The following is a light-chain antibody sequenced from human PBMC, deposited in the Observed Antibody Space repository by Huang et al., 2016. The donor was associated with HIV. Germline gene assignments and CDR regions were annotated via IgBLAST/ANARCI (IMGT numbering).Light chain of an antibody. CDR2: EAS. CDR1: QGISYT. V-gene: IGKV1D-13*01. J-gene: IGKJ4*01. Sequence: QLTQSPSSLSASVGDRVTITCRASQGISYTLAWYQQKPGKAPKLLIYEASTLQTGAPSRFSGSGSGTDFTLTISSLQPEDCATYYCQQFNHYPLTFGGGTKVEIE. CDR3: QQFNHYPLT.